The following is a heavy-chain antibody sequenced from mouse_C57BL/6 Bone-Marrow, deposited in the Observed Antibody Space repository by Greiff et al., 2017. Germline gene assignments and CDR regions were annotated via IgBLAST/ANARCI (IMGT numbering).Heavy chain of an antibody. V-gene: IGHV5-16*01. CDR2: INYDGSST. D-gene: IGHD2-3*01. J-gene: IGHJ1*03. CDR1: GFTFSGYY. Sequence: EVKVVESEGGLVQPGSSMKLSCTASGFTFSGYYMAWVRQVPEKGLEWVANINYDGSSTYYLDSLKSRFIISRDNAKNILYLQMSSLKSEDTATYYCARDDGYYGYFDVWGTGTTVTVSS. CDR3: ARDDGYYGYFDV.